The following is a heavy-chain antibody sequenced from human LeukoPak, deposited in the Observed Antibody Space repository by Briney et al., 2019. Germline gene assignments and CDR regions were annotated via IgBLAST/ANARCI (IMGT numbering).Heavy chain of an antibody. D-gene: IGHD1-7*01. CDR2: IIPIFGTA. J-gene: IGHJ6*02. CDR1: GGTFSSYG. CDR3: ARSRGDNWNYAFYYYGMDV. V-gene: IGHV1-69*13. Sequence: SVKVSCKASGGTFSSYGISWVRQAPGQGLEWMGGIIPIFGTANYAQKFQGRVTITADESTSTAYMELSSLRSEDTAVYYCARSRGDNWNYAFYYYGMDVWGQGTTVTVSS.